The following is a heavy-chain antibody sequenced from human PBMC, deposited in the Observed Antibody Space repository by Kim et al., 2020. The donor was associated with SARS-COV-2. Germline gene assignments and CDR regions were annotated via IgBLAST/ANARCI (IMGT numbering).Heavy chain of an antibody. J-gene: IGHJ6*03. V-gene: IGHV4-59*01. CDR3: ARDRGADDFWSGYYSSYYYYMDV. CDR1: GGSISSCY. Sequence: SETLSLTCTVSGGSISSCYWSWIRQPPGKGLEWIGYIYYSGSTNYNPSLKSRVTISVDTSKNQFSLKLSSVTAADTAVYYCARDRGADDFWSGYYSSYYYYMDVWGKRTTVTVSS. CDR2: IYYSGST. D-gene: IGHD3-3*01.